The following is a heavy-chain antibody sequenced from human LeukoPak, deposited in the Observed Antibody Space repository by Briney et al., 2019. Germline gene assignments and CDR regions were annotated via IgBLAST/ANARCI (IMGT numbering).Heavy chain of an antibody. CDR1: GGSISSGDYY. J-gene: IGHJ4*02. D-gene: IGHD2-2*01. CDR2: IYYSGST. Sequence: PSETLSLTCTVSGGSISSGDYYWSWIRQPPGKGLEWIGYIYYSGSTYYNPSLKSRVTISVDTSKNQFSLRLSSVTAADTAVYYCARLEYQLLRYFDYWGQGTLVTVSS. V-gene: IGHV4-30-4*08. CDR3: ARLEYQLLRYFDY.